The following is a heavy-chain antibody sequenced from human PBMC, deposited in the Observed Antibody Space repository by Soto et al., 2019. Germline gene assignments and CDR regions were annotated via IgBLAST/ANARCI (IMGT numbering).Heavy chain of an antibody. V-gene: IGHV3-7*03. CDR2: IKRDGSEK. CDR1: GFIFSDYW. J-gene: IGHJ4*02. CDR3: ARDVGDFYYDNTGSNDY. Sequence: GGSLRLSCAASGFIFSDYWMSWVRQAPGKGLEWVANIKRDGSEKYYVDSVKGRFTISRDNAENSLYLQMNSLRAEDTAVYYCARDVGDFYYDNTGSNDYWGQGALVTVSS. D-gene: IGHD3-22*01.